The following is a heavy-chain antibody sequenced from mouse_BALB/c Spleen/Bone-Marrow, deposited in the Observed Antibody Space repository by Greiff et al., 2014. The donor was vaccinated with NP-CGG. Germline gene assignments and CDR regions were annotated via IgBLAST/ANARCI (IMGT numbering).Heavy chain of an antibody. D-gene: IGHD2-10*02. CDR3: ARQYGNCFDY. J-gene: IGHJ2*01. Sequence: VQLQESGAELVRPGSSVKISCKASGYAFSSYWMNWVKQRPGQGLEWIGQIYPGDGDTNYNGKFKGKATLTADKSSSTAYMQLSSLTSEDSAVYFWARQYGNCFDYWGQGTTLTVSS. CDR2: IYPGDGDT. CDR1: GYAFSSYW. V-gene: IGHV1-80*01.